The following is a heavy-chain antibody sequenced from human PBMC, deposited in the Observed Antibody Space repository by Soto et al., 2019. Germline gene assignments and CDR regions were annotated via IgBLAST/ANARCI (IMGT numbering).Heavy chain of an antibody. D-gene: IGHD3-3*01. CDR1: GGSFSGYY. Sequence: QVQLQQWGAGLLKPSETLSLTCAVYGGSFSGYYWSWIRQPPGKGLEWIGEINHSGSTNYNPSLKSRVTISVDTSKNQFSLKLSSVTAADTAVYYCARVAAYYDFWRASGYFDYWGQGTLVTVSS. V-gene: IGHV4-34*01. J-gene: IGHJ4*02. CDR2: INHSGST. CDR3: ARVAAYYDFWRASGYFDY.